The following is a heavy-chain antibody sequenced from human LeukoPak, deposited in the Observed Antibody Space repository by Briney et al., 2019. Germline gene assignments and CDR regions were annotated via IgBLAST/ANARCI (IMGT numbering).Heavy chain of an antibody. J-gene: IGHJ4*02. CDR1: GFTFSSYA. Sequence: GRSLRLSCAASGFTFSSYAMHWVRQAPGKGLEWVSAISGSGGSTYYADSVKGRFTISRDNSKNTLYLQMNSLRAEDTAVYYCAKATYSNYGLLLNYFDYWGQGTLVTVSS. V-gene: IGHV3-23*01. CDR2: ISGSGGST. CDR3: AKATYSNYGLLLNYFDY. D-gene: IGHD4-11*01.